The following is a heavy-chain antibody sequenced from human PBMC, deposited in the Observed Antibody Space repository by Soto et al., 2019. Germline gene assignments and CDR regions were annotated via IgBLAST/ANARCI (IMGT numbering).Heavy chain of an antibody. Sequence: CLRLSCEACGFNLRSYSMSWGRQAPGKGREWVSGIRGSVGSPYEACSVTGRFAICNDRYKDSLYLQLITLIAASMAVSYCGKGKENGNRGALESWAQGAQVTVS. CDR2: IRGSVGSP. J-gene: IGHJ5*02. CDR1: GFNLRSYS. V-gene: IGHV3-23*01. D-gene: IGHD1-1*01. CDR3: GKGKENGNRGALES.